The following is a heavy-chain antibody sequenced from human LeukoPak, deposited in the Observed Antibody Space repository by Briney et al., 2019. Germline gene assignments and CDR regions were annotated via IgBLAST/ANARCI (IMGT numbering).Heavy chain of an antibody. CDR1: GFTFSSYA. CDR2: ISGSRGGT. D-gene: IGHD2-15*01. Sequence: GSLRLSCAASGFTFSSYAMSWVRQAPGKGLEWVSAISGSRGGTYYADSVKGRFTISRDNSKNTLYLQMNSLRAEDTAVYYCAKDLADPVGYYFDYWGQGTLVTVSS. V-gene: IGHV3-23*01. J-gene: IGHJ4*02. CDR3: AKDLADPVGYYFDY.